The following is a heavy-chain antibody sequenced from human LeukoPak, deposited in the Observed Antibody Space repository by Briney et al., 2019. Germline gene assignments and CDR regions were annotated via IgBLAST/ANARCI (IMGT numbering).Heavy chain of an antibody. V-gene: IGHV4-39*07. Sequence: SETLSLTCTVSGGSISSSSYYWGWIRQPPGKGLEWIGRIYTSGSTNYNPSLKSRVTISVDTSKNQFSLKLSSVTAADTAVYYCARVPDYGKDDYYYYYMDVWGKGTTVTVSS. CDR2: IYTSGST. D-gene: IGHD4/OR15-4a*01. J-gene: IGHJ6*03. CDR3: ARVPDYGKDDYYYYYMDV. CDR1: GGSISSSSYY.